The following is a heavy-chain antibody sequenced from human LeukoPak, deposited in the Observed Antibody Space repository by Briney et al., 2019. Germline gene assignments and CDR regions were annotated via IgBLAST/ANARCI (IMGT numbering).Heavy chain of an antibody. V-gene: IGHV3-9*01. D-gene: IGHD3-3*01. Sequence: GGSLRLSCAASGFTFDDYAMLWVRQAPGKGLEWVSGISWNSGSIGYADSVKGRFTISRDNAKNSLYLQMNSLRAEDTALYYCAIPLLTSWGQGTLVTVSS. CDR3: AIPLLTS. J-gene: IGHJ4*02. CDR2: ISWNSGSI. CDR1: GFTFDDYA.